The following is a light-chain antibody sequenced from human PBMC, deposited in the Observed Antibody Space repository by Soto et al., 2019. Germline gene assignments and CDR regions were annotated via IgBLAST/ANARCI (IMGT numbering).Light chain of an antibody. Sequence: QSVLTQPPSVSGAPGQRVTISCTVSSSNIGAGYAVHWDQQLPGTAPKLLIYGNSNRPSGVPDRFSGSKSGTSASLAITGLQAEDEADYYCQSYASGLRGPVFGGGTTLTVL. J-gene: IGLJ3*02. V-gene: IGLV1-40*01. CDR3: QSYASGLRGPV. CDR2: GNS. CDR1: SSNIGAGYA.